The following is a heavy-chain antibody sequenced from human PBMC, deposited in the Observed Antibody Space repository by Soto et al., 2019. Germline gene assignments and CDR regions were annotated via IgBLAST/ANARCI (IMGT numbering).Heavy chain of an antibody. V-gene: IGHV4-34*01. J-gene: IGHJ5*02. CDR1: GGSFSGYY. D-gene: IGHD2-15*01. Sequence: QVQLQQWGAGLLKPSETLSLTCAVYGGSFSGYYWSWIRQPPGKRLEWIGEINHSGSTNYNPSLKSRVTISVATTKNQFSLKLSSVAAAATAVYYCARVLQLGYCSGGSCYNWFDPWGQGTLVTVSS. CDR3: ARVLQLGYCSGGSCYNWFDP. CDR2: INHSGST.